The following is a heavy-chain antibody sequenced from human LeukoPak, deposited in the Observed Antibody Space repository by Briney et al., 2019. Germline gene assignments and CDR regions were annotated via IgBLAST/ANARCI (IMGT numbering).Heavy chain of an antibody. V-gene: IGHV1-69*13. CDR2: IIPMFGTT. CDR3: ATTIGFGDLLGGYRHYGMNV. CDR1: GVTFSSYA. D-gene: IGHD3-10*01. Sequence: ASVKVSCKASGVTFSSYAIIWVRQAPGQGLEWMGGIIPMFGTTNYARNFQDRLTIIADDSTSTTYMELSSLRSEDTAVYYCATTIGFGDLLGGYRHYGMNVWGQGTTVTVSS. J-gene: IGHJ6*02.